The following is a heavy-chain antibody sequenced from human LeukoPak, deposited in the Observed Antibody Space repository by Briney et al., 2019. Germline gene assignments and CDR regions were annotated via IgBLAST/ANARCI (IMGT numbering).Heavy chain of an antibody. CDR1: GFTVSSNY. CDR2: IYSGGST. J-gene: IGHJ4*02. Sequence: PGGSLRLSCAASGFTVSSNYMSWVRQAPGEGLEWVSVIYSGGSTYYADSVKGRFTISRDNSKNTLYLQMNSLRAEDTAVYYCARYASYSGSYKSFDYWGQGTLVTVSS. CDR3: ARYASYSGSYKSFDY. D-gene: IGHD1-26*01. V-gene: IGHV3-66*01.